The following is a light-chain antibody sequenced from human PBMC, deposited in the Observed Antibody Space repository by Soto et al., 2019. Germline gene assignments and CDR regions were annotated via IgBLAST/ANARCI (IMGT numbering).Light chain of an antibody. CDR3: SSYTSRDTRV. Sequence: QSVLTQPASMSGSPGQSITISCTGTSSDVGGYNFVSWYQQHPDKAPKLMLYEVTKRPSGVSDRFSGSKSGNTASLTISGLQTGDEADYYCSSYTSRDTRVFGTGTKLTVL. CDR2: EVT. J-gene: IGLJ1*01. CDR1: SSDVGGYNF. V-gene: IGLV2-14*01.